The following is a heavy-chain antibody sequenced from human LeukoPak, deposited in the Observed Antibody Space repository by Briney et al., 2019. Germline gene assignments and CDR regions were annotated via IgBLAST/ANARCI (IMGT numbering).Heavy chain of an antibody. D-gene: IGHD3-22*01. CDR2: INPANDNT. CDR1: GYSVSTFG. CDR3: ARYLDYYDSRHSTKTFDS. Sequence: APVKVSCKAFGYSVSTFGITWVRQAPGQGLEWGGWINPANDNTNFAQKFADRVNMTTDKAASTAYMELRSLRSDDTAVYFCARYLDYYDSRHSTKTFDSWGQGTQVTVSS. V-gene: IGHV1-18*01. J-gene: IGHJ4*02.